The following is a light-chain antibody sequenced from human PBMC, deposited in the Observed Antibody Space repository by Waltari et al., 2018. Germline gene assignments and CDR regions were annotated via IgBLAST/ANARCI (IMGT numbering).Light chain of an antibody. CDR3: HSRDASGVGGT. J-gene: IGLJ2*01. V-gene: IGLV3-19*01. CDR1: SLRSYY. Sequence: TQDPAVSVAVGQTVRITCQGDSLRSYYASWYRQRPSQAPKLVMYDKNNRPSGVPDRFSGSSSDNTGSVTITGARAEDEAYYYCHSRDASGVGGTFGGGTKLTVL. CDR2: DKN.